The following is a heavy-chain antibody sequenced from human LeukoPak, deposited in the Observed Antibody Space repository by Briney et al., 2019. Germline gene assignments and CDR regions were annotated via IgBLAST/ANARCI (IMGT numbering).Heavy chain of an antibody. CDR1: GFTVSSNY. V-gene: IGHV3-66*01. CDR3: ARNIAVAGRGDY. Sequence: GGSLRLSCAASGFTVSSNYMSWVRQAPGKGLEWVSVIYSGGSTYYADSVKGRFTISRDNSKNTLYLQMNGLRTEDTAVYYCARNIAVAGRGDYWGQGTLVTVSS. CDR2: IYSGGST. D-gene: IGHD6-19*01. J-gene: IGHJ4*02.